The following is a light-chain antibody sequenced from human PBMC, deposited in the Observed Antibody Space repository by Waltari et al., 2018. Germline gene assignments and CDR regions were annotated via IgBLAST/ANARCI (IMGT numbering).Light chain of an antibody. J-gene: IGLJ3*02. CDR3: ETGGHGTWV. CDR1: SGHSSNV. Sequence: QLVVTQSPSASAPLGASVKLTCTLSSGHSSNVIAWLQQRPEKGPRYLMKVNSDGSHGKGDGIPDRFSGSSSGAERYLTISSLQSDDEADYYCETGGHGTWVFGGGTKLTVL. V-gene: IGLV4-69*01. CDR2: VNSDGSH.